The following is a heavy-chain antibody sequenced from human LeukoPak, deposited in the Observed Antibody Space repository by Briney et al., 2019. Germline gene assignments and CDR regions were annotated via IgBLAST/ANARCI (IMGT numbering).Heavy chain of an antibody. J-gene: IGHJ4*02. CDR2: INSDGSST. D-gene: IGHD2-21*01. V-gene: IGHV3-74*01. CDR1: EFTFSRYW. CDR3: ARDSNYSPDY. Sequence: GGALRLSCAASEFTFSRYWMHWVRQAPGKGVVWVSRINSDGSSTVYADSVKGRFTVSRDNAKNTLYLQMNSLRSEDTAVYYCARDSNYSPDYWGQGTLVTVSS.